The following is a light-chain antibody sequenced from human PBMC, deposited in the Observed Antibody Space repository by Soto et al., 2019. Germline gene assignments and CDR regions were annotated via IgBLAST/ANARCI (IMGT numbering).Light chain of an antibody. CDR2: AAF. CDR3: QQAASCPIT. CDR1: QGISSY. Sequence: IHLTQSPSSLSASIGDRVSITCRASQGISSYLAWYQQKPGKAPNLLIYAAFTLESGVPSRFSGSGSGTDFTLTINGLQPEDFATYYCQQAASCPITFGQGTRLEIK. V-gene: IGKV1-9*01. J-gene: IGKJ5*01.